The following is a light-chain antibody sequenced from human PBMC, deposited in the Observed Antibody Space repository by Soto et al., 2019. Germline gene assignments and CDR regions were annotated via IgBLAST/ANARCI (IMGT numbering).Light chain of an antibody. V-gene: IGKV3-11*01. CDR1: QSVSSY. J-gene: IGKJ4*01. CDR3: QQRSNWPFLT. CDR2: DAS. Sequence: EIVLTQSPATLSLSPGERATLSCRASQSVSSYLAWYQQKPGQAPRLLIYDASNRATGIPARFSGSGSGTAFTLTISSLEPEDYAVYYCQQRSNWPFLTCGGGTKVEIK.